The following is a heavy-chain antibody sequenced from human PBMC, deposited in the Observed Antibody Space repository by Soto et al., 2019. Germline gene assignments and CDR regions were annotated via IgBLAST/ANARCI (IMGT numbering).Heavy chain of an antibody. D-gene: IGHD2-15*01. Sequence: QITLKASGPTLVKPTHTLTLTCTFSGFSINTRAVGVGWIRQPPGKALAWLALINWNDDERYSPSLTDRLTITKDTSRIHVVLTMTNVYPVDTATYDCAHRHDLGGCDFWVQGTTVTVSS. J-gene: IGHJ3*01. V-gene: IGHV2-5*01. CDR1: GFSINTRAVG. CDR3: AHRHDLGGCDF. CDR2: INWNDDE.